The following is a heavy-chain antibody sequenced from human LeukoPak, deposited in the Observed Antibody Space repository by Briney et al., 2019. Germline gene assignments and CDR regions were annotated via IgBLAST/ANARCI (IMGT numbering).Heavy chain of an antibody. CDR3: ARVNYGDYILIQH. CDR1: GFTFSSYG. CDR2: ISYDGSNK. V-gene: IGHV3-30*03. J-gene: IGHJ1*01. Sequence: PGRSLRLSCAASGFTFSSYGMHWVRQAPGKGLEWVAVISYDGSNKYYADSVKGRFTISRDNSKNTLYLQMNSLRAEDTAVYYCARVNYGDYILIQHWGQGTLVTVSS. D-gene: IGHD4-17*01.